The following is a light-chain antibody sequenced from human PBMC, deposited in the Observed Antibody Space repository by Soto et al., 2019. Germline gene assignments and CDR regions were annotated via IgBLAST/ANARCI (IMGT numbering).Light chain of an antibody. V-gene: IGKV3-15*01. CDR2: RAF. CDR3: QQRSNG. CDR1: LSVSSD. Sequence: EIVMTQSPATLSLSPGERATLSCRASLSVSSDLAWYRQKPGQAPRLLIYRAFTRATGIPARFSGSGFGTDFTLTISSLQSEEFAVYYCQQRSNGFGPGTKVDIK. J-gene: IGKJ3*01.